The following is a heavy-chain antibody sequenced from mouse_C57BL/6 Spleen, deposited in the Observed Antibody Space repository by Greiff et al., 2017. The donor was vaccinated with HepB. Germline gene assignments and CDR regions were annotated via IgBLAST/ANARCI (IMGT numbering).Heavy chain of an antibody. CDR2: IYPGDGDT. V-gene: IGHV1-82*01. D-gene: IGHD1-1*01. CDR3: AGELTGDYYAMDY. Sequence: VQLQQSGPELVKPGASVKISCKASGYAFSSSWMNWVKQRPGKGLEWIGRIYPGDGDTNYNGKFKGKATLTADKSSSTAYMQRSSLTSEDSAVYFCAGELTGDYYAMDYWGQGTSVTVSS. J-gene: IGHJ4*01. CDR1: GYAFSSSW.